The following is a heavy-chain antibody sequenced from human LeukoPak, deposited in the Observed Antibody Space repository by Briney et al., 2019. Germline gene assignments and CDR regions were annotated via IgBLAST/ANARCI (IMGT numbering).Heavy chain of an antibody. J-gene: IGHJ4*02. V-gene: IGHV1-18*01. Sequence: ASVKVSCKASGYTFTSYGISWVRQAPGQGLEWMGWISAYNGNTNYAQKLQGRVTMTTDTSTSTAYMELRSLRSEDTAVYYCATSSDYERPDYWGQGTLVTVSS. CDR1: GYTFTSYG. CDR3: ATSSDYERPDY. D-gene: IGHD5-12*01. CDR2: ISAYNGNT.